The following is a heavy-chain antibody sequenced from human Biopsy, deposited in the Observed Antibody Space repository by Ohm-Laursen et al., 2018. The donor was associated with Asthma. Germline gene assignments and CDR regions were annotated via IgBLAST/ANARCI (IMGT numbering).Heavy chain of an antibody. D-gene: IGHD5-12*01. CDR2: IKQDGSDK. J-gene: IGHJ6*02. CDR1: GFTFSNYW. CDR3: ARGYSGSDRIVYYYSGLEV. V-gene: IGHV3-7*04. Sequence: SLRLSCTASGFTFSNYWMSWVRQTPGKGLEWVANIKQDGSDKYYLDSVKGRFTVSRDNAKNSLFLQMNSLSSEDTAVYYCARGYSGSDRIVYYYSGLEVWGQGTTVTVSS.